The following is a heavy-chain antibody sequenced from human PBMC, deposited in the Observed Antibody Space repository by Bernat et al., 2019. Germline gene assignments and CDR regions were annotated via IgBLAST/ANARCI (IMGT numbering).Heavy chain of an antibody. D-gene: IGHD3-10*01. V-gene: IGHV3-9*01. Sequence: EVQLVESGGGLVQPGRSLRLSCAASGFTFDDYAMHWVRQAPGKGLEWVSGISWNSGSIGYADSVKGRFTISRDNAKNSLYLQMNSLGAEDTALYYCAKSRSGSYGAGAFDIWGQGTMVTVSS. CDR1: GFTFDDYA. CDR3: AKSRSGSYGAGAFDI. J-gene: IGHJ3*02. CDR2: ISWNSGSI.